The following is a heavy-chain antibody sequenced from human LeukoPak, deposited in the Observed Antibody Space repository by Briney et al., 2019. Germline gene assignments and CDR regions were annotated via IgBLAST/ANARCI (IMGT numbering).Heavy chain of an antibody. V-gene: IGHV4-34*01. D-gene: IGHD3/OR15-3a*01. CDR2: INHSGST. CDR3: ARGAWTGGRYDRFDY. Sequence: IRQXXXXXXXXXXEINHSGSTNYNPSLKSRVTISVDTSKNQFSLKLSSVTAADTAIYYCARGAWTGGRYDRFDYWGQGTLVTVSS. J-gene: IGHJ4*02.